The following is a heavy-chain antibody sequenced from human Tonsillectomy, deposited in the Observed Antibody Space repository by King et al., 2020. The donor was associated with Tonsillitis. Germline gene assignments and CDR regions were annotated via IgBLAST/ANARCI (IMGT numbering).Heavy chain of an antibody. CDR3: VKVGYGLDD. V-gene: IGHV4-59*01. J-gene: IGHJ4*02. D-gene: IGHD5-18*01. CDR1: GGSISSYS. Sequence: VQLQESGPGLVKPSETLSLTCTVSGGSISSYSWSWIRQPPGKGLEWIGYIHYSGITNYNPSVKSRVRISVDTYKNQLSLKLKSVTAADTAVYYCVKVGYGLDDWGQGTLVTVSS. CDR2: IHYSGIT.